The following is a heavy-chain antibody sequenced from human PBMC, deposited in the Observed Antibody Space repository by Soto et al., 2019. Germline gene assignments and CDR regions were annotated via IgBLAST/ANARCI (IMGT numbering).Heavy chain of an antibody. V-gene: IGHV1-46*01. CDR2: INASGGSA. D-gene: IGHD4-4*01. CDR1: GYTFTSNW. J-gene: IGHJ5*02. Sequence: QVQLVQSGAEVKKPGASVKVSCKASGYTFTSNWIHWVRRAPGQGLEWMGIINASGGSAYYAQKFQGGVMLTRDTSTSTVYREVTSLTSEETAVYYCAKDHSISSSGAWWLEPWGQGTMVTVSS. CDR3: AKDHSISSSGAWWLEP.